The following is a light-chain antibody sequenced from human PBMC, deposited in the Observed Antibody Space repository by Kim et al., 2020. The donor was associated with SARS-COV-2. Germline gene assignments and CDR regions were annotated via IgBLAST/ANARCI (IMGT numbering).Light chain of an antibody. V-gene: IGLV6-57*02. Sequence: TGSISCTGSGGSIDRNYVQGYRQRPGSAPTILIYEDNQRPSGVPDRISGSVDSSSNSASLTISGLKPEDEADYYCQSYDSNNHVIFGGGTKLTVL. J-gene: IGLJ2*01. CDR3: QSYDSNNHVI. CDR1: GGSIDRNY. CDR2: EDN.